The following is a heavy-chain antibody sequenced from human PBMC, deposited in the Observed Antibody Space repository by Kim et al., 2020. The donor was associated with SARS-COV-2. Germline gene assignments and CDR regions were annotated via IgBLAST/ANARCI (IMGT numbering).Heavy chain of an antibody. D-gene: IGHD3-10*01. CDR3: ARDRGVNYFDP. V-gene: IGHV3-30*03. J-gene: IGHJ4*02. CDR2: KK. Sequence: KKYFADPVKDRFTISRDDSKNTVYLQMNPLRAEDTAVYYCARDRGVNYFDPWGQGTLVTVSS.